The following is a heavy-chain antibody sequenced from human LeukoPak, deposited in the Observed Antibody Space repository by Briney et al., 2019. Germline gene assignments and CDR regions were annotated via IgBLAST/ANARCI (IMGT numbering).Heavy chain of an antibody. CDR1: GFTFSSYA. Sequence: GGSLRLSCAASGFTFSSYAMHWVRQAPGKGLEYVSAISSNGGSTYYANSVKGRFTISRDNYKNTLYLQMGSLRAEDMAVYYCARSALRFLEWLLLFDYWGQGTLVTVSS. CDR2: ISSNGGST. CDR3: ARSALRFLEWLLLFDY. J-gene: IGHJ4*02. V-gene: IGHV3-64*01. D-gene: IGHD3-3*01.